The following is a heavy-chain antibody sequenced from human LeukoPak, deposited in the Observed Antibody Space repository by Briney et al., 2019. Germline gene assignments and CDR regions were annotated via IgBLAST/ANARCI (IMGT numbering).Heavy chain of an antibody. V-gene: IGHV3-30*18. CDR3: AKDGRSYSSGWPPFDY. CDR1: EFTFSSHG. D-gene: IGHD6-19*01. J-gene: IGHJ4*02. CDR2: ISYDGSNK. Sequence: GGTLRLSCAASEFTFSSHGMHWVRQAPGKGLEWVAVISYDGSNKYYADSVKGRFTISRDNSKNTLYLQMNSLRAEDTAVYHCAKDGRSYSSGWPPFDYWGQGALVTVSS.